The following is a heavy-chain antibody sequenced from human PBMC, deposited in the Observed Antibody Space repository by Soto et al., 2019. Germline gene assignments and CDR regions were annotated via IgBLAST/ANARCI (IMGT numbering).Heavy chain of an antibody. J-gene: IGHJ3*02. Sequence: QVQLQESGPGLVKPSETLSVTCTVSGGSISSYYWSWIRQPPGKGLEWIGYFYYSGNTNYNPSLKSRVTISADTSKSQLSLKLNSVTAADTAVYYCPRKFYFGSGSYSLDAFDIWAQGTVVTVSS. CDR3: PRKFYFGSGSYSLDAFDI. CDR2: FYYSGNT. CDR1: GGSISSYY. D-gene: IGHD3-10*01. V-gene: IGHV4-59*01.